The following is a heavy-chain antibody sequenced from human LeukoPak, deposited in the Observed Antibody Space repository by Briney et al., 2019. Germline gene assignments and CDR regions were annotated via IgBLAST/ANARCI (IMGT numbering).Heavy chain of an antibody. Sequence: SETLSLTCTVSGGSISRSSYYWGWIRQPPGKGLEWIGSIYYSGSTYYNPSLKSRVTISVDTSKNQFSLKLSSVTAADTAVYYCARDRCSSTSCYAPLDYWGQGTLVTVSS. CDR3: ARDRCSSTSCYAPLDY. CDR2: IYYSGST. V-gene: IGHV4-39*07. D-gene: IGHD2-2*01. J-gene: IGHJ4*02. CDR1: GGSISRSSYY.